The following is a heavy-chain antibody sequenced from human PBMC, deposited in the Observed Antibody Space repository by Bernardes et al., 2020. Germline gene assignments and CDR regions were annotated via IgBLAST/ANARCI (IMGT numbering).Heavy chain of an antibody. D-gene: IGHD3-3*01. Sequence: GGSLRLSCAASGFTFSSYSMNWVRQAPGKGLEWVSYISSSSSTIYYADSVKGRFTISRDNAKNSLYLQMNSLRADDTAVYYCARVCYDFWSGLNYYYYYMDVWGKGTTVTVSS. CDR1: GFTFSSYS. CDR3: ARVCYDFWSGLNYYYYYMDV. V-gene: IGHV3-48*01. CDR2: ISSSSSTI. J-gene: IGHJ6*03.